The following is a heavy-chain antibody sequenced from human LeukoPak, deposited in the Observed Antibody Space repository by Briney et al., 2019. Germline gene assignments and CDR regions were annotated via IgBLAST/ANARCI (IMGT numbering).Heavy chain of an antibody. D-gene: IGHD2-15*01. V-gene: IGHV3-15*01. CDR3: VGYKYCSGTSCHSFDY. Sequence: GGSLRLSCAASGFTFSNAWMSWVRQAPGKGLEWVGRIISKSDGGTTDYAAPVKGRFTISRDDSKNTLYLQMNSLKTEDTAVYYCVGYKYCSGTSCHSFDYWGQGTLVTVSS. CDR2: IISKSDGGTT. CDR1: GFTFSNAW. J-gene: IGHJ4*02.